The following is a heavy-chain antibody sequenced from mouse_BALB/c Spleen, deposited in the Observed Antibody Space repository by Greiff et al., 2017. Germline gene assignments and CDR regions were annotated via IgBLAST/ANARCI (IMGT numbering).Heavy chain of an antibody. D-gene: IGHD1-1*01. CDR2: ISYSGST. CDR3: ARRSITTVVATVDY. Sequence: EVKLVESGPGLVKPSQSLSLTCTVTGYSITSDYAWNWIRQFPGNKLEWMGYISYSGSTSYNPSLKSRISITRDTSKNQFFLQLNSVTTEDTATYYCARRSITTVVATVDYWGQGTTLTVSS. J-gene: IGHJ2*01. V-gene: IGHV3-2*02. CDR1: GYSITSDYA.